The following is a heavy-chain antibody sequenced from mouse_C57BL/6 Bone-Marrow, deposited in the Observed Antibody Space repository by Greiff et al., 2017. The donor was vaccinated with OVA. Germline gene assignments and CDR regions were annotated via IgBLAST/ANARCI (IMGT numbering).Heavy chain of an antibody. CDR3: GSSGSRESSMDY. Sequence: VQLQQSGAELVRPGASVKLSCKASGYTFTDYYINWVKQRPGQGLEWIARIYPGSGNTYYNEKFKGKATLTAEKSSSTAYMQLSSLTSEDAAVYFCGSSGSRESSMDYWGQGTSVTVSS. V-gene: IGHV1-76*01. J-gene: IGHJ4*01. CDR1: GYTFTDYY. CDR2: IYPGSGNT. D-gene: IGHD1-1*01.